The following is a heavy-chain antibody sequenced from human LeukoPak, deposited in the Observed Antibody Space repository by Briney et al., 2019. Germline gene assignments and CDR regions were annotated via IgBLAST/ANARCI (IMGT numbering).Heavy chain of an antibody. V-gene: IGHV3-64*01. CDR1: GFTFSRYA. CDR2: ISNNGGTT. J-gene: IGHJ4*02. D-gene: IGHD3-3*01. CDR3: ARDTSGFWSGIIDY. Sequence: PGGSLRLSCVASGFTFSRYAVHWVRQAPGKGLEYVSAISNNGGTTYYANSVKGRFTISRDNSKNTLYLQMGSLRAEDMAVYYCARDTSGFWSGIIDYWGQGTLVTVSS.